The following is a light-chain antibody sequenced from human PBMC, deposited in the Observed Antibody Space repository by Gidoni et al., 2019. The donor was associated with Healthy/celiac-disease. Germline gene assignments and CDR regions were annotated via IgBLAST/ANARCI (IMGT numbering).Light chain of an antibody. CDR2: DAS. CDR3: QQRSNWPPYS. V-gene: IGKV3-11*01. CDR1: QSVSSY. J-gene: IGKJ2*03. Sequence: EIVLTQSPATLSLSPGERATLSCRASQSVSSYLAWYQQKPGQAPRLLLYDASNRATGIPARFSGSGSGTDFTLTISSLEPEDFAVYYCQQRSNWPPYSCGQGTKLEIK.